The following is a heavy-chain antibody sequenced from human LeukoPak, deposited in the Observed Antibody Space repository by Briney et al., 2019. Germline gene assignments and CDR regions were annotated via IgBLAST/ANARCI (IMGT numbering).Heavy chain of an antibody. J-gene: IGHJ3*02. CDR2: ISWNSGSI. CDR1: GFTFDDYA. V-gene: IGHV3-9*01. D-gene: IGHD1-14*01. CDR3: AKETRGAFDI. Sequence: GGSLRLSCAASGFTFDDYAMHWVRQAPGKGLELVSGISWNSGSIGYADSVKGRFTISRDNAKNSLYLQMNSLRAEDTALYYCAKETRGAFDIWGQGTMVTVSS.